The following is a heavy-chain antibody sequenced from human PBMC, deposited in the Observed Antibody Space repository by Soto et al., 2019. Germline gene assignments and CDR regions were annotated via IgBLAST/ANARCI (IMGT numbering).Heavy chain of an antibody. Sequence: CTSWWLSHNKKNEGVGWIRQPPGKALEWLALIYWDDDKRYSPSLKSRLTITKDTSKNQVVLTMTNMDPVDTATYYCAHRSSGWYPDPYYYYGMDVWGQGTTVTVLL. D-gene: IGHD6-19*01. J-gene: IGHJ6*02. CDR3: AHRSSGWYPDPYYYYGMDV. CDR2: IYWDDDK. CDR1: WLSHNKKNEG. V-gene: IGHV2-5*02.